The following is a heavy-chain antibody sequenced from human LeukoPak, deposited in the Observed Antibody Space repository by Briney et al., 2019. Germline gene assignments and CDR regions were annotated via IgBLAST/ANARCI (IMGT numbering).Heavy chain of an antibody. Sequence: PGGSLRLSCAASGFTFTSYGMSWVRQAPGKGLEWVAVISYDGAHKYYADSVKGRFTISRDNSKNTLYLQMNSLRAEDTAVYYCARHTRHYDILTGYYNNWFDPWGQGTLVTVSS. CDR3: ARHTRHYDILTGYYNNWFDP. V-gene: IGHV3-30*03. CDR2: ISYDGAHK. CDR1: GFTFTSYG. D-gene: IGHD3-9*01. J-gene: IGHJ5*02.